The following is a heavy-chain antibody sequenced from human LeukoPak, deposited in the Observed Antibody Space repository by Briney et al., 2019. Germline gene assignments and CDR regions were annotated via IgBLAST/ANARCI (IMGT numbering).Heavy chain of an antibody. Sequence: SETLSLTCTVSGGSISSYYWSWIRQPPGKGLEWIGYIYYSGSTNYNPSLKSRVTISVDTSKNQFSLKLSSVTAADTAVYFCARGTSNGWVHYFDSWGQGIQVAVSS. V-gene: IGHV4-59*08. CDR3: ARGTSNGWVHYFDS. CDR1: GGSISSYY. J-gene: IGHJ4*02. CDR2: IYYSGST. D-gene: IGHD6-19*01.